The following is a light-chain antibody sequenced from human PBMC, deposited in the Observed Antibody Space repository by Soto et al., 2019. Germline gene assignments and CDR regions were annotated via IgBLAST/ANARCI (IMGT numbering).Light chain of an antibody. CDR2: GAS. V-gene: IGKV3-15*01. Sequence: EIVMTQSPATLSVSPGERATLSCRASQSVSSNLAWYQQKPGQAPRLLIYGASTRATGIPARFSGSGSGTEFTLTLSSLQSEDFAVYYCKQYNNWRPQTFGQGTKVEIK. CDR3: KQYNNWRPQT. J-gene: IGKJ1*01. CDR1: QSVSSN.